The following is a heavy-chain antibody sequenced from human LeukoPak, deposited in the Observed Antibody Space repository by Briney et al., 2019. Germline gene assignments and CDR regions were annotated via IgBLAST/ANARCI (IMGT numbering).Heavy chain of an antibody. Sequence: GASVKVSCKASGYTFTGYYLHWVRQAPGQGLEWMGWINSNSGVTTYAQRFQGTVTMTRDTSISTAYMELSRLRSDDTAVYHCARQSGDGTSYYFDYWGQGTLVTVSS. J-gene: IGHJ4*02. D-gene: IGHD5-24*01. V-gene: IGHV1-2*02. CDR3: ARQSGDGTSYYFDY. CDR1: GYTFTGYY. CDR2: INSNSGVT.